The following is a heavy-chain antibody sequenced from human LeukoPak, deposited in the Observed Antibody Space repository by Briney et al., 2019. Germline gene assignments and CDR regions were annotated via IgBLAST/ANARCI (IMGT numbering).Heavy chain of an antibody. J-gene: IGHJ4*02. D-gene: IGHD3-10*01. CDR1: GYTFTSYG. V-gene: IGHV1-18*01. Sequence: ASVKVSCKASGYTFTSYGISWVRQAPGQGLEWMGWISAYNGNTNYAQKLQGRVTMTTDTSTSTAYMELRSLRSDDTAVYYCARYYYYGSGSYSSENWGQGTLVTVSS. CDR2: ISAYNGNT. CDR3: ARYYYYGSGSYSSEN.